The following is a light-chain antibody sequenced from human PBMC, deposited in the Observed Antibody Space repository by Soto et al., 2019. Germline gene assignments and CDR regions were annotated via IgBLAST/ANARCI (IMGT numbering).Light chain of an antibody. CDR3: QQLNTSLPCT. J-gene: IGKJ2*02. CDR1: QGIGNY. V-gene: IGKV1-9*01. CDR2: SAS. Sequence: IQLTQFPSSLSASVGDRVTITCRASQGIGNYLAWYQQKPGNAPELLIFSASTLQVGVPSRFSGSGSGTDFTLTISSLQPEDFATYYCQQLNTSLPCTFGQGTRLEIK.